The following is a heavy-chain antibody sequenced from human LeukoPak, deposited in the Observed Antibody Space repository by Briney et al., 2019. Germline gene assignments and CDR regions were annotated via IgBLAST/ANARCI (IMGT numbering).Heavy chain of an antibody. D-gene: IGHD3-22*01. J-gene: IGHJ6*02. CDR1: GFTFSSYA. Sequence: GRSLRLSCAASGFTFSSYAMHWVRQAPGKGLEWVAVISYDGSNKYYADSVKGRFTISRDNSKNTLYLQMNSLRAEDTAVYYCAREPLSSGYSRYYGMDVWGQGTTVTVSS. V-gene: IGHV3-30-3*01. CDR3: AREPLSSGYSRYYGMDV. CDR2: ISYDGSNK.